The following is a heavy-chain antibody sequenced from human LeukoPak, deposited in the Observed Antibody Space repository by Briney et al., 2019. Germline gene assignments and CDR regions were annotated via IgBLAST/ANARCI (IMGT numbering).Heavy chain of an antibody. V-gene: IGHV1-24*01. Sequence: GASVKVSCKVSGYTLTELSMHWVRQAPGKGLEWMGGFDPEDGETIYAQKFQGRVTMTEDTSTSTAYMELRSLRSDDTAVYYCAITIFGVVTFDPWGQGTLVTVSS. D-gene: IGHD3-3*01. CDR2: FDPEDGET. CDR1: GYTLTELS. J-gene: IGHJ5*02. CDR3: AITIFGVVTFDP.